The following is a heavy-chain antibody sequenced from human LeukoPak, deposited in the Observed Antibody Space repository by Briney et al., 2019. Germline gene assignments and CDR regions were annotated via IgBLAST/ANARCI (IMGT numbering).Heavy chain of an antibody. CDR3: ARFDEGATFDY. Sequence: ASVKVSCKASGYTYSSYDINWVRQATGQGLEWMGWMNPNSGGTNYAQKFQGRVTMTRDTSISTAYMELSRLRSDDTAVYYCARFDEGATFDYWGQGTLVTVSS. CDR1: GYTYSSYD. D-gene: IGHD1-26*01. CDR2: MNPNSGGT. J-gene: IGHJ4*02. V-gene: IGHV1-2*02.